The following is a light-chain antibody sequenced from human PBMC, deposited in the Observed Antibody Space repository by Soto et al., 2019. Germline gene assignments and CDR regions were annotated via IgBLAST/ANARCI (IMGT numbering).Light chain of an antibody. CDR1: QTISTY. CDR3: QQSYSSPRT. J-gene: IGKJ2*02. V-gene: IGKV1-39*01. Sequence: DIQMTQSPSSMSASVGDRVTISCRATQTISTYLNWYQKKLGKAPQLLIYGASTLQSGVSSRFSGSGSGTDFTLTISNLQPEDFATYYCQQSYSSPRTFGQGTKIDIK. CDR2: GAS.